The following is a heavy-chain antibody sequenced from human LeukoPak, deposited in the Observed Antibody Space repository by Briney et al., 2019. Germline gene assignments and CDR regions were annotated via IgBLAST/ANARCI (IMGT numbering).Heavy chain of an antibody. V-gene: IGHV1-2*02. CDR1: GYTLTEYY. D-gene: IGHD2-8*02. CDR3: STEDKYCTGANCGVF. Sequence: EASVKVSCKASGYTLTEYYIHWVRQAPGQGLEWMGFIIPDSGGTTYQQTFQGRVTITRDTSSSTFYMELSSLRPDDTAVYYCSTEDKYCTGANCGVFWGRGTLVTVSS. CDR2: IIPDSGGT. J-gene: IGHJ4*02.